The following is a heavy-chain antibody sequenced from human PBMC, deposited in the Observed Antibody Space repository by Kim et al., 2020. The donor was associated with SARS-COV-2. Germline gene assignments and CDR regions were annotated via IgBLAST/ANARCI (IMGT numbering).Heavy chain of an antibody. CDR3: ARDSIAAGGNYYFYGMDV. V-gene: IGHV3-7*03. CDR1: GFTFSTYW. CDR2: IKQDGSEQ. Sequence: GGSLRLSCAGSGFTFSTYWMSWVRQAPGKGLEWVANIKQDGSEQYYVDSVKGRFTISRDNAKNLMYLQMNSLRAEDTAVYYCARDSIAAGGNYYFYGMDVWGHGTTVTVSS. D-gene: IGHD6-13*01. J-gene: IGHJ6*02.